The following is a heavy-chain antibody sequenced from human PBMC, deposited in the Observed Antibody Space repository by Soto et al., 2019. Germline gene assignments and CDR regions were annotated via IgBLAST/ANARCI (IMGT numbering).Heavy chain of an antibody. D-gene: IGHD2-8*02. J-gene: IGHJ4*02. CDR1: GGSFSAYY. CDR3: AGATSFSGHHGY. V-gene: IGHV4-34*01. CDR2: IDHSGST. Sequence: SETLSLTCAVNGGSFSAYYWTWIRQPPGRGLEWIGEIDHSGSTNYNPSLNNRVVISLDTSKNQFSLKLSSVTAADTAVYYCAGATSFSGHHGYWGQGTLVTVSS.